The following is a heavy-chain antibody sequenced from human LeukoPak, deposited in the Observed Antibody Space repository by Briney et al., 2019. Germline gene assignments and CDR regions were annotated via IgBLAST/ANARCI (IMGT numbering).Heavy chain of an antibody. CDR2: INHSGST. CDR3: ARGPFYYDSSGYYVSRPLKTTEFDY. Sequence: LETLSLTCAVYGGSFSGYYWSWIRQPPGKGLEWIGEINHSGSTNYNPSLKSRVTISVDTSKNQFSLKLSSVTAADTAVYYCARGPFYYDSSGYYVSRPLKTTEFDYWGQGTLVTVSS. D-gene: IGHD3-22*01. CDR1: GGSFSGYY. V-gene: IGHV4-34*01. J-gene: IGHJ4*02.